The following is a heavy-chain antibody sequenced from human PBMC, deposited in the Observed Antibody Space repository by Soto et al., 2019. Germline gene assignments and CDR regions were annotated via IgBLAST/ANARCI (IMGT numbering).Heavy chain of an antibody. V-gene: IGHV3-23*01. CDR1: GFTFSSYA. J-gene: IGHJ5*02. CDR2: ISGSGGST. D-gene: IGHD3-10*01. Sequence: AGGSLRLSCAASGFTFSSYAMSWVRQAPGKGLEWVSAISGSGGSTYYADSVKGRFTISRDNSKNTLYLQMNSLRAEDTAVYYCAKDVIRAYYYGSGTLNWFDPWGQGTLVTVSS. CDR3: AKDVIRAYYYGSGTLNWFDP.